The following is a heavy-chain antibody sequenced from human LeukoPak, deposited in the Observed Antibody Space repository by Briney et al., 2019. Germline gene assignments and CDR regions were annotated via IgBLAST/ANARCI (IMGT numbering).Heavy chain of an antibody. CDR2: ITRDDFT. CDR3: VKERDRGTDVADDFDF. V-gene: IGHV3-23*01. Sequence: GGSLRLSCVASGFTFSDYSMAWVRQLPGGGLEWVSAITRDDFTVYPDPLKGRLTISRDNSRNTLYLQMNALRAEDTAVYYCVKERDRGTDVADDFDFGGQGPLVTVSS. CDR1: GFTFSDYS. J-gene: IGHJ4*02. D-gene: IGHD6-19*01.